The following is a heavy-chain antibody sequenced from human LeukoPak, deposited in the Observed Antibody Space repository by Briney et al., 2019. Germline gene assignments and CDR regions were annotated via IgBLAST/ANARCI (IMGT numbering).Heavy chain of an antibody. D-gene: IGHD3-22*01. V-gene: IGHV4-30-4*01. J-gene: IGHJ3*02. CDR1: GGSISSGDYY. CDR2: IYYSGST. CDR3: ARADYYDSSGLPDAFDI. Sequence: SETLSLTCTVSGGSISSGDYYWSWIRQPPGKGLEWIGYIYYSGSTYYNPSLKSRVTISVDTSKNQFSRKLSSVTAADTAVYYCARADYYDSSGLPDAFDIWGQGTMVTVSS.